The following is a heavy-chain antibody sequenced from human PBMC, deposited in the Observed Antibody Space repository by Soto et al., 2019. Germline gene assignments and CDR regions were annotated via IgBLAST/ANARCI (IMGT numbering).Heavy chain of an antibody. Sequence: GESLKISCKGSGYSFTSYWISWVRQMPGKGLEWMGRIDPSDSYTNYSPSFQGHVTISADKSISTAYLQWSSLKALDTAMYYCARHLIAAAVYGMDVWGQGTTVTVSS. CDR2: IDPSDSYT. CDR1: GYSFTSYW. CDR3: ARHLIAAAVYGMDV. J-gene: IGHJ6*02. D-gene: IGHD6-13*01. V-gene: IGHV5-10-1*01.